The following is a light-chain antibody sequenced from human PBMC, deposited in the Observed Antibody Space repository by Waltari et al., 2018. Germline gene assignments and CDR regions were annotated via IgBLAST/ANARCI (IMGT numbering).Light chain of an antibody. J-gene: IGKJ1*01. CDR3: QQYNRFSP. CDR1: EAINKW. CDR2: DAS. V-gene: IGKV1-5*01. Sequence: DTQLSKFPSTLAASVGDRVTITCRAREAINKWLAWYQKKPGKAPKVLIYDASTLQSGVPSRFSGSGSGTEFTLTIDSLQPDDFATYYCQQYNRFSPFGQGTNVEVK.